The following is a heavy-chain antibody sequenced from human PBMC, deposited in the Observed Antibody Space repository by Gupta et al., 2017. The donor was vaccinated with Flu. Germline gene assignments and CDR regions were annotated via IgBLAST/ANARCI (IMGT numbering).Heavy chain of an antibody. V-gene: IGHV4-39*01. J-gene: IGHJ1*01. CDR3: AKREDDVGEFFPH. Sequence: SFYNAGTAVYNPSLSSRFTISADRTKNQFSLRLTTVTAADTAIYYCAKREDDVGEFFPHWGQGISVTVSS. D-gene: IGHD1-26*01. CDR2: FYNAGTA.